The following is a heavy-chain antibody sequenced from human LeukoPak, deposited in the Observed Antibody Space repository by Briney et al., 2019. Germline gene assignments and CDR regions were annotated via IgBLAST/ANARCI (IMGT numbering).Heavy chain of an antibody. CDR3: AKELAVAGLSPFDY. J-gene: IGHJ4*02. CDR1: GFTFSSYG. D-gene: IGHD6-19*01. V-gene: IGHV3-30*18. Sequence: GGSLRLSCAASGFTFSSYGMHWVRQAPGKGLEWVAVISYDGSNKYYADSVKGRFTISRDNSKNTLYLQMNSLRAEDTAVYYCAKELAVAGLSPFDYWGQGTLVTVSS. CDR2: ISYDGSNK.